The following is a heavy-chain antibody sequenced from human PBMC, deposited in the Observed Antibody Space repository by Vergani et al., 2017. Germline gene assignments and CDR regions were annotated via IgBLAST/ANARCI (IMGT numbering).Heavy chain of an antibody. D-gene: IGHD3-22*01. Sequence: EVQLVQSGAEVKKPGESLKISCQISGSSFTNYWIGWVRQMPGKGLEWMGIIHPADSDTRYSPSFQGQVTISVDKSISTAYLQRSSLRASDSAMYYCARLCGRDSSGSKYFDYWGQGTLVTVSS. J-gene: IGHJ4*02. V-gene: IGHV5-51*01. CDR2: IHPADSDT. CDR1: GSSFTNYW. CDR3: ARLCGRDSSGSKYFDY.